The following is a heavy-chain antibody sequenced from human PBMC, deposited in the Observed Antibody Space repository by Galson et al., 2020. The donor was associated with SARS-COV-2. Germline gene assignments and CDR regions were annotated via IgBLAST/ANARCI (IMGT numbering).Heavy chain of an antibody. D-gene: IGHD3-3*01. CDR2: IYYSGST. CDR1: GGSISSSRYY. V-gene: IGHV4-39*07. CDR3: ARETSRKITIFGVVSLGHYFDY. J-gene: IGHJ4*02. Sequence: SETMSLTCTVSGGSISSSRYYWGWIRQPPGKGLEWIGIIYYSGSTYYNPSLKSRVTISVDTSKNQFSLKLSSVTAADTAVYYCARETSRKITIFGVVSLGHYFDYWGQGTLVTVSS.